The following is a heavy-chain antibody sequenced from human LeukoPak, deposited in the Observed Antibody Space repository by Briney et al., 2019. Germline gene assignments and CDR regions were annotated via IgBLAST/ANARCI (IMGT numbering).Heavy chain of an antibody. V-gene: IGHV1-58*02. D-gene: IGHD3-10*01. CDR2: IVVASGNS. Sequence: SVKVSCKAFGFRFRSTAMPWVRQARGHRLEWLGWIVVASGNSDYAQNFQERVTITRAMSTGTAYMELSSLRSEDTAVYYCAAGNVTMGRGSLGGWDAFDMWGQGTMVTVSS. CDR1: GFRFRSTA. CDR3: AAGNVTMGRGSLGGWDAFDM. J-gene: IGHJ3*02.